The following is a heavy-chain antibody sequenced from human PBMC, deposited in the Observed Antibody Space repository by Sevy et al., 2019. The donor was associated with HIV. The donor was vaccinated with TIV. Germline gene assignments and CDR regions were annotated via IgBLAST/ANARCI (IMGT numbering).Heavy chain of an antibody. D-gene: IGHD3-3*01. CDR1: GFRFSAFG. CDR2: INGGGGST. V-gene: IGHV3-23*02. CDR3: AIAPYYAFWNHNHNSWFDP. J-gene: IGHJ5*02. Sequence: GGSLRLSCVASGFRFSAFGMAWVRQAAGAGLEWVSGINGGGGSTYYRNSVKGRFTVSRGNSKNTVYLQMNSLGADEAAVYYGAIAPYYAFWNHNHNSWFDPWGQGTLVTVSS.